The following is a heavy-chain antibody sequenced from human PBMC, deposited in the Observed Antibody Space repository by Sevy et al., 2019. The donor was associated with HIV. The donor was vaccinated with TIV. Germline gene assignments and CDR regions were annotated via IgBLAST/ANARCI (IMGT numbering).Heavy chain of an antibody. D-gene: IGHD6-19*01. V-gene: IGHV3-23*01. CDR3: AKYPKHIAVAGSFDY. Sequence: GGSLRLSCAASGFTFSSYAMSWVRQAPGKGLEWVSAISGSGGSKYYADSVKGRFTISRDNSKNTLYLQMNSLRAEDTAVYYCAKYPKHIAVAGSFDYWGQGTLVTVSS. CDR2: ISGSGGSK. CDR1: GFTFSSYA. J-gene: IGHJ4*02.